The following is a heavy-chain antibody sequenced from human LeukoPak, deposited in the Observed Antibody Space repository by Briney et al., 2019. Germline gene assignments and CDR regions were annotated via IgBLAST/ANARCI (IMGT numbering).Heavy chain of an antibody. CDR2: IYYSGST. CDR1: GGSISSYY. J-gene: IGHJ6*02. D-gene: IGHD6-13*01. Sequence: SETLSLTCTVSGGSISSYYWSWIRQPPGKGLEWIGYIYYSGSTNYNPSLKGRVTISVDTSKNQFSLKLSSVTAADTAVYYCARTITAAPYYYYYYGMDVWGQGTTVTVSS. V-gene: IGHV4-59*01. CDR3: ARTITAAPYYYYYYGMDV.